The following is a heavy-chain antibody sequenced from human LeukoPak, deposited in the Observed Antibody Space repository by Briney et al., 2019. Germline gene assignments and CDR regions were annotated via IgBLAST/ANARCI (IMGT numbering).Heavy chain of an antibody. CDR3: ARDRGAFDI. J-gene: IGHJ3*02. CDR1: GGSISSYH. V-gene: IGHV4-59*01. CDR2: IYYSGST. D-gene: IGHD3-10*01. Sequence: PSETLSLTCTVSGGSISSYHWNWIRQPPGKGLEWIGYIYYSGSTNYNPSLKSRVTISVDTSKNQFSLKLSSVTAADTAVYYCARDRGAFDIWGQGTMVTVSS.